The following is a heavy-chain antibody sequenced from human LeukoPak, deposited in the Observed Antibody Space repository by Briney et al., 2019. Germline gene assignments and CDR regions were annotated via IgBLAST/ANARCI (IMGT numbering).Heavy chain of an antibody. CDR1: GCTFTSYG. D-gene: IGHD4-17*01. J-gene: IGHJ4*02. CDR2: ISAYNGNT. CDR3: AREFSIYGDDY. V-gene: IGHV1-18*01. Sequence: ASVKVSCKTSGCTFTSYGISWVRQAPGQGLEWMGWISAYNGNTNYAQKLQGRVTMTTDTSTSTAYMELRSLRSDDTAVYYCAREFSIYGDDYWGQGTLVTVSS.